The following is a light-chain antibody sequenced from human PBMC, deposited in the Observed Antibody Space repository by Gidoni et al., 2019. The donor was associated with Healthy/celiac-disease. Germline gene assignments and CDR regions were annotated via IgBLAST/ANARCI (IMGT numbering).Light chain of an antibody. CDR2: WAP. CDR3: QQYYSTPRT. CDR1: QSVLSSSNNKNY. J-gene: IGKJ4*01. Sequence: DIVITQSPDPLPVSLGERATINCKSSQSVLSSSNNKNYLAWYQQKPGQPPKLLIYWAPTRESGVPDRFSGSGSGTDFTLTISSLQAEDVAVYYCQQYYSTPRTCXGXTKVEIK. V-gene: IGKV4-1*01.